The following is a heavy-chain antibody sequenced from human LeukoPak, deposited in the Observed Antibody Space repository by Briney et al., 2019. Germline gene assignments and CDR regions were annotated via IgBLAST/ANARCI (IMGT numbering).Heavy chain of an antibody. Sequence: ASVKVSCKASGYTFTGYYMHWVRQAPGQGLEWMGRINPNSGGTNYAQEFQGRVTMTRDTSISTAYMELSRLRSDDTAVYYCATVVVVAAKGFDPFDPWGQGTLVTVSS. CDR2: INPNSGGT. CDR3: ATVVVVAAKGFDPFDP. CDR1: GYTFTGYY. J-gene: IGHJ5*02. V-gene: IGHV1-2*06. D-gene: IGHD2-15*01.